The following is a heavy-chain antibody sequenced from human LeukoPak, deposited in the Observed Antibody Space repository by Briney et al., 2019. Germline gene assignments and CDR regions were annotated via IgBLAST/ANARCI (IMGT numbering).Heavy chain of an antibody. CDR1: GFTFSSHS. CDR2: ISTSSSYI. CDR3: ARAIFSDILTGSDY. V-gene: IGHV3-21*01. D-gene: IGHD3-9*01. J-gene: IGHJ4*02. Sequence: PGGSLRLSCAASGFTFSSHSMNWVRQAPGKGLEWVSSISTSSSYIYYADSVKGRFTISRDNAKNSLYLQMNSLRAEDTAVYYCARAIFSDILTGSDYWGQGTLVTVSS.